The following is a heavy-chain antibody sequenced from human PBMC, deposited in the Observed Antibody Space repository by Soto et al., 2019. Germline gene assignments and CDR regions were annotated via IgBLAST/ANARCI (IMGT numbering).Heavy chain of an antibody. CDR2: ITTGGNA. CDR1: GFNFSNHD. Sequence: EVQLVESGGDLVQPGGSLRLSCAASGFNFSNHDMHWVRQPKGKGLEWVSGITTGGNAYFADSVKGRFSISRENAKNSFYLQTSSLRAEDTAMYYCVRVNADAYDVWGQGTMVTVSS. CDR3: VRVNADAYDV. J-gene: IGHJ3*01. V-gene: IGHV3-13*01.